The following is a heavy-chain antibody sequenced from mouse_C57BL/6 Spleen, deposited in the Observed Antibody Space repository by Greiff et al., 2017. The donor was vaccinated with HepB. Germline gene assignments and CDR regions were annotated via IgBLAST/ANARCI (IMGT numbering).Heavy chain of an antibody. CDR2: ISDGGSYT. CDR1: GFTFSSYA. CDR3: ARDSYGSRGAMDY. D-gene: IGHD1-1*01. J-gene: IGHJ4*01. Sequence: EVKLMESGGGLVKPGGSLKLSCAASGFTFSSYAMSWVRQTPEKRLEWVATISDGGSYTYYPDNVKGRFTISRDNAKNNLYLQMSHLKSEDTAMYYCARDSYGSRGAMDYWGQGTSVTVSS. V-gene: IGHV5-4*01.